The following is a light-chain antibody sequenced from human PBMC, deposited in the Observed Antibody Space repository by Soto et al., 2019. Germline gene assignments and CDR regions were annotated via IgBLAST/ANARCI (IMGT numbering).Light chain of an antibody. CDR3: QQYNNWPIT. CDR1: QGIANY. V-gene: IGKV1-9*01. CDR2: AAS. J-gene: IGKJ5*01. Sequence: DIQLTQSPSFLSASVGDGVTITCRASQGIANYFAWYQQKPGKAPKLLIYAASTLQSGVPSRFSGSGSGTDFTLTISSLQSEDFAVYFCQQYNNWPITFGQGTRLEIK.